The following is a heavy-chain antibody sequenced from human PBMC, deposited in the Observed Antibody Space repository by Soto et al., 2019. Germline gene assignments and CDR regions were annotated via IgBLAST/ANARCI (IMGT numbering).Heavy chain of an antibody. J-gene: IGHJ6*02. V-gene: IGHV3-30*18. Sequence: QGQLVESGGGVVQPGRSLTLSCRASGFTFESYGMHWVRQAPGKGLDWVAVISHEGARKNYADSVKGRFIVSRDNSKDTLYLQLNRLTSEDTGVYYCAKRQGQALSRDYFYSYGMDVWGRGTTVTVSS. D-gene: IGHD2-21*01. CDR2: ISHEGARK. CDR3: AKRQGQALSRDYFYSYGMDV. CDR1: GFTFESYG.